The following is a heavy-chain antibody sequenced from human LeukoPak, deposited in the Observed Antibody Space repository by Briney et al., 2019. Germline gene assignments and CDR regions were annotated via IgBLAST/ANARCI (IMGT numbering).Heavy chain of an antibody. V-gene: IGHV3-74*03. J-gene: IGHJ6*02. CDR2: IRGDGRAT. D-gene: IGHD1-26*01. CDR1: GFIFTDYW. CDR3: AGGSGSYYRSPMDV. Sequence: GGSMRLSCAASGFIFTDYWMHWVRQAPGKELVWVARIRGDGRATTYADSVKGRFTISRDNAKNSLFLQMNSLRAEDTAVYYCAGGSGSYYRSPMDVWGQGTTVTVSS.